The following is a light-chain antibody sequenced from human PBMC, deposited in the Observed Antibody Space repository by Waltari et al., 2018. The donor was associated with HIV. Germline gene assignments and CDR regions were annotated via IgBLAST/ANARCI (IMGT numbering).Light chain of an antibody. Sequence: DIQMTQSPSSLSASVGDSVTITCRAHQAISNSLAWYQQKPGKAPKLLLYAASRLESGVPSSFRGGGTGTDYTLTISSLQPDHFATYYCQQYYSTPTFGQGTRVEIK. CDR1: QAISNS. CDR3: QQYYSTPT. V-gene: IGKV1-NL1*01. J-gene: IGKJ1*01. CDR2: AAS.